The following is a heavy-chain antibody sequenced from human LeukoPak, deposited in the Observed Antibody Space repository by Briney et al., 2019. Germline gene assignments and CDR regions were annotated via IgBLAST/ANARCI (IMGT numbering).Heavy chain of an antibody. D-gene: IGHD6-19*01. V-gene: IGHV3-23*01. Sequence: GGSLRLSCAASGFTLSDSAVSWVRQAPGKGLEWVSTISGSGGSTYYADSVKGRFTVSRDNSKNTLYLQMNSLRAEDTAVYYCASPAQQWHWYYIDYWGQGTLVTVSS. CDR2: ISGSGGST. CDR3: ASPAQQWHWYYIDY. J-gene: IGHJ4*02. CDR1: GFTLSDSA.